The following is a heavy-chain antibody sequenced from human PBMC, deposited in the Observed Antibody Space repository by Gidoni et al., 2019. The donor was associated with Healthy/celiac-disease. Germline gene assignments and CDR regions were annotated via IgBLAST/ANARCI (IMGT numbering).Heavy chain of an antibody. V-gene: IGHV3-30*18. Sequence: QVQLVESGGGVVQPGRSLRLSCAASGFTFSSYGMHWVRQAPGKGLEWVAVISYDGSNKYYADSVKGRFTISRDNSKNTLYLQMNSLRAEDTAVYYCAKDLHDYVWGSRQMFDYWGQGTLVTVSS. D-gene: IGHD3-16*01. CDR1: GFTFSSYG. J-gene: IGHJ4*02. CDR3: AKDLHDYVWGSRQMFDY. CDR2: ISYDGSNK.